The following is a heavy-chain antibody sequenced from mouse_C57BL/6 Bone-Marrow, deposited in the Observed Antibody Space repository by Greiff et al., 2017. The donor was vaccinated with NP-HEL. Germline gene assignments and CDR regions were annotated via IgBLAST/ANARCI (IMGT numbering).Heavy chain of an antibody. CDR2: ISSGGSYT. CDR3: ARPDYYYGSIWFAY. J-gene: IGHJ3*01. V-gene: IGHV5-6*02. Sequence: DVKLVESGGDLVKPGGSLKLSCAASGFTFSSYGMSWVRQTPDKRLEWVATISSGGSYTYYPDSVKGRFTISRDNAKNTLYLQMSSLKSEDTAMYYCARPDYYYGSIWFAYWGQGTLVTVSA. CDR1: GFTFSSYG. D-gene: IGHD1-1*01.